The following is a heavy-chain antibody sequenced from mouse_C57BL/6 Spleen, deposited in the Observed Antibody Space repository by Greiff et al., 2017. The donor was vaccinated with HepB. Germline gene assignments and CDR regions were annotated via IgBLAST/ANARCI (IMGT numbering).Heavy chain of an antibody. V-gene: IGHV1-26*01. Sequence: EVQLQQSGPELVKPGASVKISCKASGYTFTDYYMNWVKQSHGKSLEWIGDINPNNGGTSYNQKFKGKATLTVDKSSSTAYMELRSLTSEDSAVYYCARRGLGLSYWYFDVWGTGTTVTVSS. CDR3: ARRGLGLSYWYFDV. CDR1: GYTFTDYY. J-gene: IGHJ1*03. CDR2: INPNNGGT. D-gene: IGHD4-1*01.